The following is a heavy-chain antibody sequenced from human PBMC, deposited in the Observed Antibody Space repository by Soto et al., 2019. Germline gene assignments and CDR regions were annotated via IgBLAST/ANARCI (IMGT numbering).Heavy chain of an antibody. CDR1: GGPISSSSYY. CDR2: IYYSGST. J-gene: IGHJ4*02. Sequence: PSETLSLTCTVSGGPISSSSYYWGWIRQPPGKGLEWIGSIYYSGSTYYNPSLKSRVTISVDTSKNQFSLKLSSVTAADTAVYYCARVGFLTGDPSVDYWGQGTLVTVSS. V-gene: IGHV4-39*07. D-gene: IGHD3-9*01. CDR3: ARVGFLTGDPSVDY.